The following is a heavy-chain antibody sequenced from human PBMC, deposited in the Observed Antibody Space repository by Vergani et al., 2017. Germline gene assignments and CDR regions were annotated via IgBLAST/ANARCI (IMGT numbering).Heavy chain of an antibody. CDR1: GGSISSSSYY. J-gene: IGHJ3*02. V-gene: IGHV4-39*07. Sequence: QLQLQESGPGLVKPSETLSLTCTVSGGSISSSSYYWGWIRQPPGKGLEWIGSIYYSGSTYYNPSLKSRVTISVDTSKNQFSLNLSSVTAADTAVYYCARDLYYYESSGYPNDAFDIWGQGTMVTVSS. D-gene: IGHD3-22*01. CDR3: ARDLYYYESSGYPNDAFDI. CDR2: IYYSGST.